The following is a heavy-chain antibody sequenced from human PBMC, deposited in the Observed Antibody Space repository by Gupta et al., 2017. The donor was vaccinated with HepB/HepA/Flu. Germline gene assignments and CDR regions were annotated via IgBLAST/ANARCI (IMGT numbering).Heavy chain of an antibody. CDR1: GGSITISNFH. V-gene: IGHV4-39*01. Sequence: QLQLQESGPGLVKPSETLSLTCTVTGGSITISNFHWAWIRQPPGKGLEWVGSIYYSGSTYYNPSLKSRVTVSVGTSKNQFSLKLNSVTAADTAVYYCARQETFRSYAVDYWGQGTLVTVSS. CDR2: IYYSGST. CDR3: ARQETFRSYAVDY. D-gene: IGHD3-16*01. J-gene: IGHJ4*02.